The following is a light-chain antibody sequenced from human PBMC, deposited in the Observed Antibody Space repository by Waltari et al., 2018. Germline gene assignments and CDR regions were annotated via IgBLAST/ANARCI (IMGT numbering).Light chain of an antibody. CDR3: CSYAGSYTWV. V-gene: IGLV2-23*01. CDR2: DDN. J-gene: IGLJ3*02. CDR1: SSDVGTYNL. Sequence: QSALTQPASVSGSPGQSITISCTATSSDVGTYNLLSWYQQYPGKAPKVMIYDDNRRPSGVSDRFSGSKSGNTASLTISGVQAEDEADYYCCSYAGSYTWVFGGGTKLTVL.